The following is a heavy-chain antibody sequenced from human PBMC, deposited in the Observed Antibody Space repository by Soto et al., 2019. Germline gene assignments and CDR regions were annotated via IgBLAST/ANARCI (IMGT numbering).Heavy chain of an antibody. D-gene: IGHD4-17*01. CDR2: IWNDGKKK. CDR1: GFSLSHYG. Sequence: QVQLEESGGGVVQPGRSLRLSCAASGFSLSHYGMHWVRQAPGKGLEWVAVIWNDGKKKYFGDSVEGRFTISREDSKNTLYLQSDQPRDEDTAVYYCARSHYGDLLGQDSFGLWGQGTMVTLPS. V-gene: IGHV3-33*01. CDR3: ARSHYGDLLGQDSFGL. J-gene: IGHJ3*01.